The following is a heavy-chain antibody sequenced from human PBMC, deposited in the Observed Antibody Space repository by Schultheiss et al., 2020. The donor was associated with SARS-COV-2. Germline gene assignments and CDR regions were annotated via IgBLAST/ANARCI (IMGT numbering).Heavy chain of an antibody. J-gene: IGHJ3*02. Sequence: GGSLRLSCAASGFTFDDYAMHWVRQAPGKGLEWVSGISWNSGSIGYADSVKGRFTISRDNAKNSLYLQMISLRAEDTALYYCAKEGYSYASRAFDIWGQGTMVTVSS. CDR1: GFTFDDYA. CDR3: AKEGYSYASRAFDI. D-gene: IGHD5-18*01. V-gene: IGHV3-9*01. CDR2: ISWNSGSI.